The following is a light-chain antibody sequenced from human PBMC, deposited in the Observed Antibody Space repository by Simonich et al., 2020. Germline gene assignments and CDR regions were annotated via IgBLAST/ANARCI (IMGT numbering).Light chain of an antibody. J-gene: IGLJ3*02. CDR3: SSYTSSSTWV. CDR1: SSDVGGYNY. CDR2: DVM. V-gene: IGLV2-14*01. Sequence: QSALTQPASVSGSPGQSITISCTGTSSDVGGYNYVSWYQKHPGQAPKLLLYDVMKRPSGVSNRFSGSKSGNTASLTISGLQAEDEADYYCSSYTSSSTWVFGGGTKLTVL.